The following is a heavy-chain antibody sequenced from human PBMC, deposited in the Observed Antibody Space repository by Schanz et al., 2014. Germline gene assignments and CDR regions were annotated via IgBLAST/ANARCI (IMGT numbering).Heavy chain of an antibody. CDR2: IKQDESER. CDR3: ARDKGGYYPFDY. J-gene: IGHJ4*02. CDR1: GFTFSNYW. Sequence: EVQLVESGGGLVQPGGSLRLSCAASGFTFSNYWMSWVRQAPGKGLEWVANIKQDESERSYVDSVKGRFTISRDNAKNSLYLQMNSLRAEDTAVYYCARDKGGYYPFDYWGQGTLVTVSS. D-gene: IGHD3-3*01. V-gene: IGHV3-7*01.